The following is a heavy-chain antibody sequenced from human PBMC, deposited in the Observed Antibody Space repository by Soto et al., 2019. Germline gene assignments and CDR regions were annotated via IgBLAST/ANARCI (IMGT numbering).Heavy chain of an antibody. Sequence: TLTLTCTFSGFSLTTNGVGVGCIREPPGKALEWLALIYWDDDRRFSPSLKTRLTITKDTSRNQVVLRMTNMDPVDTATYYCAHSDCSSTSCYKVWFDSWGQGTPVTVSS. J-gene: IGHJ5*01. V-gene: IGHV2-5*02. CDR1: GFSLTTNGVG. CDR2: IYWDDDR. D-gene: IGHD2-2*02. CDR3: AHSDCSSTSCYKVWFDS.